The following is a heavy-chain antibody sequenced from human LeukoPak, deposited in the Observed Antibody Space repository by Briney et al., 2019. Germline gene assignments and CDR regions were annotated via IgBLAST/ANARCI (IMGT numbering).Heavy chain of an antibody. V-gene: IGHV3-53*01. CDR3: ARVGGSILWWSFDY. CDR1: GFTVSSNY. CDR2: IYSGGST. Sequence: KPGGCLRLSCAASGFTVSSNYMSWVRQAPGKGLEWVSVIYSGGSTYYADSVKGRFTISRDNSKNTLYLQMNSLRAEDTAVYYCARVGGSILWWSFDYWGQGTLVTVSS. J-gene: IGHJ4*02. D-gene: IGHD2-21*01.